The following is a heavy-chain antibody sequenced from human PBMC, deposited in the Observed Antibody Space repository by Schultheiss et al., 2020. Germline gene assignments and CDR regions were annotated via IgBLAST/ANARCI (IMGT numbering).Heavy chain of an antibody. CDR2: IYYSGST. D-gene: IGHD6-13*01. CDR3: ARTYSSSWYYWFDP. CDR1: GGSFSGYY. Sequence: SETLSLTCAVYGGSFSGYYWSWIRQPPGKGLEWIGSIYYSGSTYYNPSLKSRVTISVDTYKNQFSLKLSSVTAADTAVYYCARTYSSSWYYWFDPWGQGTLVTVSS. V-gene: IGHV4-34*01. J-gene: IGHJ5*02.